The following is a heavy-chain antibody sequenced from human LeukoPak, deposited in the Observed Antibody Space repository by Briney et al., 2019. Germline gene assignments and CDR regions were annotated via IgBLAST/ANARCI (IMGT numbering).Heavy chain of an antibody. CDR1: GYTFTGYY. CDR2: INPNSGGT. D-gene: IGHD3-22*01. CDR3: AGEQSRYYYDSSGYLSAFDI. V-gene: IGHV1-2*02. J-gene: IGHJ3*02. Sequence: GASVKVSCKASGYTFTGYYMHWVRQAPGQGLEWMGWINPNSGGTNYAQKFQGRVTMTRDTSISTAYMELSRLRSDDTAVYYCAGEQSRYYYDSSGYLSAFDIWGQGTMVTVSS.